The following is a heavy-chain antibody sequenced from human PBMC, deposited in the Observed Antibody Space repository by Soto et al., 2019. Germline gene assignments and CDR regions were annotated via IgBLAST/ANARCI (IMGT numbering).Heavy chain of an antibody. D-gene: IGHD3-22*01. J-gene: IGHJ3*02. CDR2: IYPGDSDT. Sequence: PEESLKISCKGSGYSFTSYWIGWVRQMPGKGLEWMGIIYPGDSDTRYSPSFQGQVTISADKSISTAYLQWSSLKASDTAMYYCAGMREEYYYDSSGYYDAFDICGQLTMVPVSS. CDR3: AGMREEYYYDSSGYYDAFDI. V-gene: IGHV5-51*01. CDR1: GYSFTSYW.